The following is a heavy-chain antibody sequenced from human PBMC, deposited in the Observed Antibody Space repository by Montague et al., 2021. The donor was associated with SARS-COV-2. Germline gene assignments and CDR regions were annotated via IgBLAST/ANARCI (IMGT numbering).Heavy chain of an antibody. CDR1: GGSISSYHHY. J-gene: IGHJ4*02. Sequence: SETLSLTCTVSGGSISSYHHYWGWIRQPPGKGLEWIGAMYYSGSTWLNPSLKSRVTISVDTSKSQLSLNLRSVTAADTAVYFCGRVILSATSNSFDCWGPGTLVTVSS. V-gene: IGHV4-39*07. CDR2: MYYSGST. D-gene: IGHD2-15*01. CDR3: GRVILSATSNSFDC.